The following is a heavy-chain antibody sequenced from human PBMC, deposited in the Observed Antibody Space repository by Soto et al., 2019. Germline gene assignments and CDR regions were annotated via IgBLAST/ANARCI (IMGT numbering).Heavy chain of an antibody. D-gene: IGHD3-10*01. CDR2: ISSSSSYI. CDR1: GFTFSSYS. V-gene: IGHV3-21*01. CDR3: ARGRVEWFGELIY. Sequence: PGGSLRLSCAASGFTFSSYSMNRVRQAPGKGLEWVSSISSSSSYIYYADSVKGRFTISRDNAKNSLYLQMNSLRAEDTAVYYCARGRVEWFGELIYWGQGTLATVSS. J-gene: IGHJ4*02.